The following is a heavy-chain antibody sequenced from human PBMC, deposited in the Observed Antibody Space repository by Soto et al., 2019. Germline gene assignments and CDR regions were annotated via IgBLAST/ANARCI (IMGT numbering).Heavy chain of an antibody. Sequence: SETLSLTCTVSGGSISSYYWSWIRQPPGKGLEWIGYIYYSGSTNYNPSLKSRVTISVDTSKNQFSLKLSSVTAADTAVYYCARCGCSGGSCYFDYMDVWGKGTTVTVSS. D-gene: IGHD2-15*01. CDR2: IYYSGST. J-gene: IGHJ6*03. CDR1: GGSISSYY. CDR3: ARCGCSGGSCYFDYMDV. V-gene: IGHV4-59*01.